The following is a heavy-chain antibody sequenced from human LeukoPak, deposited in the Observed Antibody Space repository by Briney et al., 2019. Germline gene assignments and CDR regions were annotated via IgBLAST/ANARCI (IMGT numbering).Heavy chain of an antibody. D-gene: IGHD3-22*01. CDR1: GFSLKTGGVG. CDR3: AHRQNAYDASGHLPVFSPALYSFDS. V-gene: IGHV2-5*02. J-gene: IGHJ4*02. Sequence: SGPTLVNPTQTLTLTCTFSGFSLKTGGVGVGWIRQPPGKALEWLAVIYWDDDKRYSASLKNRLTVTQDNSKKQVVLTMTNMGPDDTGTYYCAHRQNAYDASGHLPVFSPALYSFDSWGPGTLVTVSS. CDR2: IYWDDDK.